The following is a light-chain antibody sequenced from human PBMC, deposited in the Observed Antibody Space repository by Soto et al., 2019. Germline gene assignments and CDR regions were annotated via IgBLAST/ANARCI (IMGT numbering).Light chain of an antibody. CDR1: QSVGSY. Sequence: EIVLTQSPATLSLSPGERATLSCRASQSVGSYLAWYQQKPGQAPRLLIYDVFNRATGIPARLSGSGSGTDFTLTISSLEPEDFAVYYCLQRSVWPWTFGQGTRLEVK. CDR3: LQRSVWPWT. J-gene: IGKJ1*01. CDR2: DVF. V-gene: IGKV3-11*01.